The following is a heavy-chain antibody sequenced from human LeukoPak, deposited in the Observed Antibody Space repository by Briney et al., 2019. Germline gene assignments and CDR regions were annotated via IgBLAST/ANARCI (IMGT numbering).Heavy chain of an antibody. CDR3: ARGDPDFDY. CDR1: GYTFTGYY. J-gene: IGHJ4*02. CDR2: MNPNSGNT. V-gene: IGHV1-8*03. Sequence: GASVKVSCKASGYTFTGYYMHWVRQAPGQGLEWMGWMNPNSGNTGYAQKFQGRVTITRNTSISTAYMELSSLRSEDTAVYYCARGDPDFDYWGQGTLVTVSS.